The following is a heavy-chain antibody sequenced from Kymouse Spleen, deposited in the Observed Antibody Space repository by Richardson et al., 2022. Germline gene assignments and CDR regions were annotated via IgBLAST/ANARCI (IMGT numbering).Heavy chain of an antibody. V-gene: IGHV3-30*18. Sequence: QVQLVESGGGVVQPGRSLRLSCAASGFTFSSYGMHWVRQAPGKGLEWVAVISYDGSNKYYADSVKGRFTISRDNSKNTLYLQMNSLRAEDTAVYYCAKAGVLWFGELGYYYYGMDVWGQGTTVTVSS. CDR3: AKAGVLWFGELGYYYYGMDV. D-gene: IGHD3-10*01. J-gene: IGHJ6*02. CDR1: GFTFSSYG. CDR2: ISYDGSNK.